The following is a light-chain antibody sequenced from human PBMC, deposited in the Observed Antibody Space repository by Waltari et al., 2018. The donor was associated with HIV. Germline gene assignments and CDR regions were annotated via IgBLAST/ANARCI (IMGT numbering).Light chain of an antibody. Sequence: HSALTQPASPSGSPGQSITIHSPATSRQFGNDDIVTWYRHHPVKAPKLKIYEVSKRPSGVSNRFSGSKSGNTASLTISGLQADDEADYYCCSYAGSSTWVFGGGTKLTVL. V-gene: IGLV2-23*02. CDR3: CSYAGSSTWV. CDR2: EVS. J-gene: IGLJ3*02. CDR1: SRQFGNDDI.